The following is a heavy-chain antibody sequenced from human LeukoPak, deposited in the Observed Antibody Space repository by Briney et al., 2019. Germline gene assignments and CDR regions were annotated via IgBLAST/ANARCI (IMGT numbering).Heavy chain of an antibody. CDR2: INHSGST. V-gene: IGHV4-34*01. CDR3: ARLQDYYGSGNFDY. CDR1: GGSIGSYY. D-gene: IGHD3-10*01. J-gene: IGHJ4*02. Sequence: SETLSLTCTVSGGSIGSYYWSWIRQPPGKGLEWIGEINHSGSTNYNPSLKSRVTISVDTSKNQFSLKLSSVTAADTAVYYCARLQDYYGSGNFDYWGQGTLVTVSS.